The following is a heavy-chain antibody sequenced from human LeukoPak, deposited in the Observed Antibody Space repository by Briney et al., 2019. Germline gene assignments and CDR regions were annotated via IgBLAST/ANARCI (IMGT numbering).Heavy chain of an antibody. CDR2: TYYRSKWYN. Sequence: SQTLSLTFAISGDSVSINSAAWNWIRQSPSRGLEWLGRTYYRSKWYNDYAVSVKSRITINPDTSKNQFSLQLNSVTPEDTAVYYCARGEPMYSSSWYLDYWGQGTLVTVSS. J-gene: IGHJ4*02. CDR3: ARGEPMYSSSWYLDY. CDR1: GDSVSINSAA. D-gene: IGHD6-13*01. V-gene: IGHV6-1*01.